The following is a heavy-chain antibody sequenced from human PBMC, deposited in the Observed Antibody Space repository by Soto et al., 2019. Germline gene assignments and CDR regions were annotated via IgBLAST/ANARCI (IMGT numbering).Heavy chain of an antibody. D-gene: IGHD2-21*02. V-gene: IGHV3-23*01. CDR3: ARDRTRWTSGYCVEY. CDR1: GFTFSTYA. J-gene: IGHJ4*02. CDR2: VSASGLNT. Sequence: EVQLLESGGKLVQPGGSLTLSCAASGFTFSTYAMAWVRQAPGKGLEWVSGVSASGLNTDYADPVKGRFYISRDNSMHTVSLHMYILRGEDRASCCCARDRTRWTSGYCVEYWGQGTPVTVSS.